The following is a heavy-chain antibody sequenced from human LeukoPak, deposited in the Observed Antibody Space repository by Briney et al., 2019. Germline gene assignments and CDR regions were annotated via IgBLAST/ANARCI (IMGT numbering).Heavy chain of an antibody. Sequence: GGSLRLSCAASGFTVSSEYMSWVRQAPGKGLEWVSIISNSGDSTYYADSVKGRFTISRDNSKNTLYLQMNSLRAEDTAAYYCAKGHTAVVPSTRYFDSWGQGTLVTVSS. J-gene: IGHJ4*02. CDR2: ISNSGDST. D-gene: IGHD2-2*01. CDR3: AKGHTAVVPSTRYFDS. CDR1: GFTVSSEY. V-gene: IGHV3-23*01.